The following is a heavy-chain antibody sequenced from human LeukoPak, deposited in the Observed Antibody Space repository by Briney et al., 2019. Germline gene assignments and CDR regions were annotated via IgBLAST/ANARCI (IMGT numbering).Heavy chain of an antibody. V-gene: IGHV4-39*07. Sequence: SETLSLTCTVSGGSISSGGYYWSWIRQPPGKGLEWIGEINHSGSTNYNPSLKSRVSISVDTSKNQFSLKLSSVTAADTAVYYCARGSLSYYYGSFDYWGQGTLVTVSS. CDR1: GGSISSGGYY. D-gene: IGHD3-10*01. J-gene: IGHJ4*02. CDR3: ARGSLSYYYGSFDY. CDR2: INHSGST.